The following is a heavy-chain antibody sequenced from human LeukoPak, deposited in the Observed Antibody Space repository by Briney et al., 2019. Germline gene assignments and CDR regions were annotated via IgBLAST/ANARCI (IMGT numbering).Heavy chain of an antibody. CDR2: ISSSSYI. Sequence: GGSLRLSCAASGFTFSNYAMTWVRQAPGKGLEWVSSISSSSYIYYADSVKGRFTISRDNAKNSLYLQMNSLRAEDTAVYYCARVGSYGDDAFDIWGQGTMVTVSS. D-gene: IGHD4-17*01. CDR3: ARVGSYGDDAFDI. V-gene: IGHV3-21*01. J-gene: IGHJ3*02. CDR1: GFTFSNYA.